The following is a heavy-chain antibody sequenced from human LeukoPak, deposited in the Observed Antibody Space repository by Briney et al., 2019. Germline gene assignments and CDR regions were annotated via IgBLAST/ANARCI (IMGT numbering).Heavy chain of an antibody. V-gene: IGHV3-11*01. Sequence: GGSLRLSCAASGFTFSDYYMSWIRQAPGEGLEWVSYISSSGSTIYYADSVKGRFTISRDNAKNSLYLQMNSLRAEDTAVYYCARDSSGWYLQYFQHWGQGTLVTVSS. CDR3: ARDSSGWYLQYFQH. D-gene: IGHD6-19*01. CDR2: ISSSGSTI. J-gene: IGHJ1*01. CDR1: GFTFSDYY.